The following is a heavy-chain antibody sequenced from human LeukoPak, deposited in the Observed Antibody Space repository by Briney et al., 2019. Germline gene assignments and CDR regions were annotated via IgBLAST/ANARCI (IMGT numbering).Heavy chain of an antibody. V-gene: IGHV4-59*01. CDR3: ARTTEGYCRGRSCYSYYYYMDV. CDR1: GGSISSYY. Sequence: TSETLSLTCTVSGGSISSYYWSWIRQPPGKGLEWIGYIHYSGSTNYNPSLKSRVTISVDTSKNQFSLKLSSVTAADTAVYYCARTTEGYCRGRSCYSYYYYMDVWGKGTTVTVSS. J-gene: IGHJ6*03. CDR2: IHYSGST. D-gene: IGHD2-15*01.